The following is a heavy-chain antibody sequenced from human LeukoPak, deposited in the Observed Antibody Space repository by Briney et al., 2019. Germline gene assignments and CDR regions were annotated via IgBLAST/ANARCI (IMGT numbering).Heavy chain of an antibody. D-gene: IGHD3-10*01. CDR1: GGSISSSSYY. V-gene: IGHV4-61*01. CDR2: IYYSGST. Sequence: SETLSLTCTVSGGSISSSSYYWSWIRQPPGKGLEWIGYIYYSGSTNYNPSLKSRVTISVDTSKNQFSLKLSSVTAADTAVYYCASTYGSGSYYIAWGQGTLVTVSS. J-gene: IGHJ5*02. CDR3: ASTYGSGSYYIA.